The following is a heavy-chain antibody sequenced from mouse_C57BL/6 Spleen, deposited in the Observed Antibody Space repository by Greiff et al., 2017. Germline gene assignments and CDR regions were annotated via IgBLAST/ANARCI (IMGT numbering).Heavy chain of an antibody. CDR3: ASHYGSSYDYAMDY. CDR1: GYSFTDYN. Sequence: VQLQQSGPELVKPGASVKISCKASGYSFTDYNMNWVKQSNGKSLEWIGVINPNYGTTSYNQKFKGKATLTVDQSSSTAYMQLNSLTSEDSAVYCCASHYGSSYDYAMDYWGQGTSVTVSS. J-gene: IGHJ4*01. V-gene: IGHV1-39*01. CDR2: INPNYGTT. D-gene: IGHD1-1*01.